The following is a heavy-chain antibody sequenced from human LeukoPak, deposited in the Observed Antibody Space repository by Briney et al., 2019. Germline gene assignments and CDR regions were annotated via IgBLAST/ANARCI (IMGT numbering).Heavy chain of an antibody. V-gene: IGHV1-69*13. J-gene: IGHJ3*02. CDR3: ARARGIAVAGTAFDI. Sequence: SVKVSCKASGYTFTSYGISWVRQAPGQGLEWMGGIIPIFGTANYAQKFQGRVTITADESTSTAYMELSSLRSEDTAVYYCARARGIAVAGTAFDIWGQGTMVTVSS. CDR2: IIPIFGTA. D-gene: IGHD6-19*01. CDR1: GYTFTSYG.